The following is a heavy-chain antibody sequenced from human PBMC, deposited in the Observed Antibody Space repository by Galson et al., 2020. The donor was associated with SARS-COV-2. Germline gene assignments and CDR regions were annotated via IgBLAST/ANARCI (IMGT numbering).Heavy chain of an antibody. J-gene: IGHJ5*02. CDR3: ARVGRGGSTSSSFNNWFDP. CDR1: GFTFSSYG. V-gene: IGHV3-33*01. CDR2: IWYDGSNK. D-gene: IGHD6-13*01. Sequence: GGSLRLSCAASGFTFSSYGMHWVRQAPGKGLEWVAVIWYDGSNKYYADSVKGRFTISRDNSKNTLYLQMNSLRAKDTAVYYCARVGRGGSTSSSFNNWFDPWGQGTLVTVSS.